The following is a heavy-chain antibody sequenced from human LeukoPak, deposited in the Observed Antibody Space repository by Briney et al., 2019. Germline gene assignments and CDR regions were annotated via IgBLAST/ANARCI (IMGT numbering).Heavy chain of an antibody. Sequence: SETLSLTCSVSGGSISSSSSYWGWIRQPPGKGLEWIGGIYYSGSTYYNPSLKSRVTISVDTSKNQFSLKLSSVTAADTAVYYCARAGHSLYYYGSGSSFDYWGQGTLVTVSS. CDR1: GGSISSSSSY. CDR2: IYYSGST. CDR3: ARAGHSLYYYGSGSSFDY. V-gene: IGHV4-39*07. J-gene: IGHJ4*02. D-gene: IGHD3-10*01.